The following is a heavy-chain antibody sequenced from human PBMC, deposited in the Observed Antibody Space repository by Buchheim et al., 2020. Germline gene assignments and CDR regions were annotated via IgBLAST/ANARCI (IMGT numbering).Heavy chain of an antibody. CDR1: GFTFSSYG. CDR3: ARVPGDTAMVTSYGMDV. D-gene: IGHD5-18*01. J-gene: IGHJ6*02. CDR2: IWYDGSNK. V-gene: IGHV3-33*01. Sequence: QVQLVESGGGVVQPGRSLRLSCAASGFTFSSYGMHWVRQAPGKGLEWVAVIWYDGSNKYYAESVKGRFTISRDNSKNTLYLQMNSLRAEDTAVYYCARVPGDTAMVTSYGMDVWGQGTT.